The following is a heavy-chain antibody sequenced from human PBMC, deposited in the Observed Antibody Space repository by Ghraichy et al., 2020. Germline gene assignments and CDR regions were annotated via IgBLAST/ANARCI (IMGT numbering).Heavy chain of an antibody. CDR1: GGSFSGYY. CDR2: INHSGST. CDR3: ARGPFGVVAWYYYGMDV. V-gene: IGHV4-34*01. Sequence: SETLSLTCAVYGGSFSGYYWSWIRQPPGKGLEWIGEINHSGSTNYNPSLKSRVTISVDTSKNQFSLKLSSVTAADTAVYYCARGPFGVVAWYYYGMDVWGQGTTVTVSS. J-gene: IGHJ6*02. D-gene: IGHD3-3*01.